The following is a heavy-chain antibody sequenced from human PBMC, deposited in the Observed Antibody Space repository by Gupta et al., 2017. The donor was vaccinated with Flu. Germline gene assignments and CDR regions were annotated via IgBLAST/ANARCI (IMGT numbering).Heavy chain of an antibody. CDR3: ARNRGWQQFDY. CDR1: GFTFRSYW. D-gene: IGHD3-10*01. Sequence: EEQLVESGGGLVQPGGSLRLSCVVSGFTFRSYWMDWARQAPGKGLEWVTNIAADDSVKNYADSVKGRFTISRDDAKNSLYLQMNSLRAEDTAVYYCARNRGWQQFDYWGQGVLVTVSS. CDR2: IAADDSVK. V-gene: IGHV3-7*01. J-gene: IGHJ4*02.